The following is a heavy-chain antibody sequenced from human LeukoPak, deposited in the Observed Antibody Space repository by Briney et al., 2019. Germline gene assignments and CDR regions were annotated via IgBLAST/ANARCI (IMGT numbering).Heavy chain of an antibody. D-gene: IGHD5-18*01. CDR1: GYTFTGYY. CDR2: INPNSGGT. V-gene: IGHV1-2*02. CDR3: ARARSNRGYSYGVIPY. J-gene: IGHJ4*02. Sequence: ASVKVSCKASGYTFTGYYMHWVRQAPGQGLEWMGWINPNSGGTNYAQKFQGRATMTRDTSISTAYMELSRLRSDDTAVYYCARARSNRGYSYGVIPYWGQGTLVTVSS.